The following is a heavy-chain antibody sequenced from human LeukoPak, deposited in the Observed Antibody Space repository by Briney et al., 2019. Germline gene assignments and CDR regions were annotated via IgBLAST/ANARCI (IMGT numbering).Heavy chain of an antibody. CDR3: ASLQYCSSTSCYGALQGWFDP. J-gene: IGHJ5*02. CDR2: IIPIFGTA. Sequence: SVKVSCKASGGTFSSYAISWVRQAPGQGLEWMGGIIPIFGTANYAQKFQGRVTITTDESTSTAYMELSSLRSEDTAVYYCASLQYCSSTSCYGALQGWFDPWGQGTLVTVSS. D-gene: IGHD2-2*01. V-gene: IGHV1-69*05. CDR1: GGTFSSYA.